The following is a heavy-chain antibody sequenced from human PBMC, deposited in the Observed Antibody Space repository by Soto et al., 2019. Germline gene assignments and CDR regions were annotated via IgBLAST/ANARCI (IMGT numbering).Heavy chain of an antibody. CDR3: ARQPLDQNYYGSKYWYFDL. CDR1: GFTFSSYA. D-gene: IGHD3-10*01. J-gene: IGHJ2*01. Sequence: GGSLRLSCAASGFTFSSYAMHWVRQAPGKGLEWVALISYDGYSQWYADAVKGRFTISRDNSNNTLYLQMNSLRAEDTAVYYCARQPLDQNYYGSKYWYFDLWGRGTLVTVSS. V-gene: IGHV3-30*03. CDR2: ISYDGYSQ.